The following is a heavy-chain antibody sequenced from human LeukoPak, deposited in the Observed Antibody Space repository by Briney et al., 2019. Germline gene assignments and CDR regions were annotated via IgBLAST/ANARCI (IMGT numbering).Heavy chain of an antibody. D-gene: IGHD2-2*01. CDR2: IAAYSGNT. CDR1: GYTSPFYG. Sequence: ASVKVSCKVSGYTSPFYGITWVRQAPGQGLEWMGRIAAYSGNTNYAHKFQGRVTMTTDTSTNTAYLELKTPTSDDTAIYYCARGAEGGTSMRNRYYYYYMDVWGKGITVTVSS. V-gene: IGHV1-18*01. J-gene: IGHJ6*03. CDR3: ARGAEGGTSMRNRYYYYYMDV.